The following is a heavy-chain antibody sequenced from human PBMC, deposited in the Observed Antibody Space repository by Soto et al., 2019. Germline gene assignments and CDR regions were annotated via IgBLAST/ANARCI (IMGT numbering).Heavy chain of an antibody. V-gene: IGHV4-59*01. CDR3: VKGFALEDQGLEV. CDR1: GVSITGYH. J-gene: IGHJ6*01. CDR2: MHYSGNS. D-gene: IGHD2-15*01. Sequence: SETLYLTCTVSGVSITGYHWSWIRQLPETGLEWIGYMHYSGNSNYNPSVKTRVTMSLDTSNNQFSLRLTSVTAADTAVYYCVKGFALEDQGLEVWGQGITDTVSS.